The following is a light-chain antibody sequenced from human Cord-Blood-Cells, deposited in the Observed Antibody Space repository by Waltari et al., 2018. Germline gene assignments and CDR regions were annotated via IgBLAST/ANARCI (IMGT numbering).Light chain of an antibody. CDR3: QQRDSTPPS. CDR2: AAS. CDR1: QSISSY. J-gene: IGKJ5*01. V-gene: IGKV1-39*01. Sequence: DIQMTQSPSSLSASVGDRVTITCRASQSISSYLNWYQQKPGKAPKLLIYAASSLQSGVPSTVSGSGSGTDFTLTISSLQAEDFATYHWQQRDSTPPSSGQGTRLEIK.